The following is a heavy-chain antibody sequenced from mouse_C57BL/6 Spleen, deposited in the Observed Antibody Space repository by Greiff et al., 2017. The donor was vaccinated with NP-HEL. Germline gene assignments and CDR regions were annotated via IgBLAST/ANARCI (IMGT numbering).Heavy chain of an antibody. V-gene: IGHV1-81*01. CDR2: IYPRSGNT. CDR3: ARRYYDYERAMDY. Sequence: VQLQQSGAELARPGASVKLSCKASGYTFTSYGISWVKQRTGQGLEWIGEIYPRSGNTYYNEKFKGKATLTADKSSSTAYMELRSLTSEDSAVYFCARRYYDYERAMDYWGQGTSVTVSS. D-gene: IGHD2-4*01. CDR1: GYTFTSYG. J-gene: IGHJ4*01.